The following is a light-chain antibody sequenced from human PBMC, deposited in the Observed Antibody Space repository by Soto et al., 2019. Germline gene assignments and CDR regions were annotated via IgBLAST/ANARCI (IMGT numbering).Light chain of an antibody. V-gene: IGKV3-15*01. CDR2: GAS. J-gene: IGKJ4*01. CDR1: QSVSSN. CDR3: QQYHNWPPLT. Sequence: EIGMTQSPGTLSVSPGERATFSCRASQSVSSNLAWYQHKPGQAPRLLIYGASTRATGIPARFSGSGSGTDFTLTISSLQSEDFAVYYCQQYHNWPPLTFGGGTKVEIK.